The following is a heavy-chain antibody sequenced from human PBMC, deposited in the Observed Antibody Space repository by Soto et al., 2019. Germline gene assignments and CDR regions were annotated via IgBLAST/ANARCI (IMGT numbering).Heavy chain of an antibody. Sequence: QVQLVQSGAEVKKPGASVKVSCKASGYTFTSYAMHWVRQAPGQRLEWMGWINAGNGNTKYSQKFQGRVTITRDTSASTAYMELSSLRSEDTAVYYCAKFGPVGYCSGGSCLKDDYWGQGTLVTVSS. D-gene: IGHD2-15*01. CDR1: GYTFTSYA. CDR2: INAGNGNT. CDR3: AKFGPVGYCSGGSCLKDDY. V-gene: IGHV1-3*01. J-gene: IGHJ4*02.